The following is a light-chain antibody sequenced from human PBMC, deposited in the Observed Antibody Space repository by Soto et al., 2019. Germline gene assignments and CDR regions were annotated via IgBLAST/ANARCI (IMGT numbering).Light chain of an antibody. CDR1: QDISNY. V-gene: IGKV1-33*01. Sequence: DIPMTQSPSSLSASVGDRVTITYQASQDISNYLNWYQQKPGKAPKLLIYDASNLETGVPSRFSGSGSGTDFTFTISSLQPEDIATYYCQQYDNLPPELTFGPGTKVDIK. CDR3: QQYDNLPPELT. CDR2: DAS. J-gene: IGKJ3*01.